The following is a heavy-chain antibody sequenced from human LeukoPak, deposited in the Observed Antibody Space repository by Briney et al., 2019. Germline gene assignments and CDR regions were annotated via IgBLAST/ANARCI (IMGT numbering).Heavy chain of an antibody. Sequence: PGGSLRLSCAASGFTFSSYAMSWVRQAPGKGLEWVSAISGSGGSTYYADSVKGRFTISRDNSKNTLYLQMNSLRAEDTAVYYCAKHDSIQLWSNCDYWGQGTLVTVSS. D-gene: IGHD5-18*01. CDR2: ISGSGGST. V-gene: IGHV3-23*01. CDR3: AKHDSIQLWSNCDY. J-gene: IGHJ4*02. CDR1: GFTFSSYA.